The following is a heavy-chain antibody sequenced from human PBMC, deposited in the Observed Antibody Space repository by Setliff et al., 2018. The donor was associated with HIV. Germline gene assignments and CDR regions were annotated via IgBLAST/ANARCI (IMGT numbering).Heavy chain of an antibody. D-gene: IGHD2-15*01. V-gene: IGHV3-33*06. CDR2: IWYDGSNK. CDR1: GFAFSSYG. Sequence: GGSLRLSCAASGFAFSSYGMHWVRQAPGKGLEWVAVIWYDGSNKYYADSVKGRFTISRDNSKNTLYLQMNSLRAEDTAVYYCAKEGYCSGGSCYLYYYYYMDVWGKGTTVTVSS. J-gene: IGHJ6*03. CDR3: AKEGYCSGGSCYLYYYYYMDV.